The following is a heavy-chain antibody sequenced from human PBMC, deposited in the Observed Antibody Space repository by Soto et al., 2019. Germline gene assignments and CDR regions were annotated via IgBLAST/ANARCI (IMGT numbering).Heavy chain of an antibody. CDR1: GFTFSSYA. D-gene: IGHD3-16*01. CDR2: ISSDGGDK. V-gene: IGHV3-30-3*01. J-gene: IGHJ4*02. Sequence: QVQLVESGGGVVQPGRSLRLSCAASGFTFSSYAMHWVRQAPGKGLEWVAVISSDGGDKYYTDSVKGRFTISRDNSKNTLYLQMNSLRAQDTAGYYCARGDGDYVWGGYRHVDYWGQGTLVTVSS. CDR3: ARGDGDYVWGGYRHVDY.